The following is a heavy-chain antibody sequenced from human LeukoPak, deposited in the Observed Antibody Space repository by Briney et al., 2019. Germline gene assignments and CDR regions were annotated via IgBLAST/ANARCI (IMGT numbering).Heavy chain of an antibody. D-gene: IGHD1-20*01. V-gene: IGHV1-69*04. CDR1: GGTFSSYA. J-gene: IGHJ5*02. CDR3: ARDRGHNWNAPGDWFDP. CDR2: IIPILGIA. Sequence: SVKVSCKASGGTFSSYAISWVRQAPGQGLEWIGKIIPILGIANYAQKFQGRVTITADKSTSTAYMELSSLRSEDTAVYYCARDRGHNWNAPGDWFDPWGQGTLVTVSS.